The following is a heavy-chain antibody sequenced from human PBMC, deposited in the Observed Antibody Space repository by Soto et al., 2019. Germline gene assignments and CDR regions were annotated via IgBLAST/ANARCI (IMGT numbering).Heavy chain of an antibody. Sequence: PLEALSLTCTGSGGSISSYYWSWIRQPPGKGLEWIGYIYYSGSTNYNPSLKSRVTISVDTSKNQFSLKLSSVTAADTAVYYCARSDGRYWGQGTLVTVSS. CDR1: GGSISSYY. CDR2: IYYSGST. V-gene: IGHV4-59*01. CDR3: ARSDGRY. J-gene: IGHJ4*02.